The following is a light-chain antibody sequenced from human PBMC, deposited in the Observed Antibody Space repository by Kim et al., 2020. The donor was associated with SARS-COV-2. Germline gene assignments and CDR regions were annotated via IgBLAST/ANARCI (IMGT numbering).Light chain of an antibody. CDR2: DVR. J-gene: IGLJ2*01. CDR1: SSDVGGYNY. Sequence: GKSITIACTGTSSDVGGYNYVSWYQQYPGKAPKLMIYDVRNRPSGVSNRFFGSKSANTASLTISGLQAEDEADYYCSSYTSSSTLVFGGGTQLTVL. CDR3: SSYTSSSTLV. V-gene: IGLV2-14*03.